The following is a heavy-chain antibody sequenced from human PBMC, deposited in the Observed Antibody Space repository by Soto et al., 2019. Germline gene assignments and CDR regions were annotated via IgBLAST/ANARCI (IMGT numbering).Heavy chain of an antibody. CDR2: IYHSGST. CDR3: AREGAPNWFDP. D-gene: IGHD3-16*01. V-gene: IGHV4-30-2*01. CDR1: GGSISSGGDS. Sequence: TSETLCLTCAVSGGSISSGGDSWSWIRQPPGKGLEWIGYIYHSGSTYYNPSLKSRVTISVDRSKNQFSLKLSSVTAADTAVYYCAREGAPNWFDPWGQGTLVTVPQ. J-gene: IGHJ5*02.